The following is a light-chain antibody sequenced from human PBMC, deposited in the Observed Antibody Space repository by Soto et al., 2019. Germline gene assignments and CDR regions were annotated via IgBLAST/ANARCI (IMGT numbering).Light chain of an antibody. CDR3: QQYNSWPYP. Sequence: EIVMTQSPATLSVSPGERATLSCRASQSVSSNLAWYQQKPGQAPRLLIYGASTRATGIPARFSGSGSGTEFTLTISSLQSEDFAVYFCQQYNSWPYPFGQGTKLEIK. V-gene: IGKV3-15*01. J-gene: IGKJ2*01. CDR2: GAS. CDR1: QSVSSN.